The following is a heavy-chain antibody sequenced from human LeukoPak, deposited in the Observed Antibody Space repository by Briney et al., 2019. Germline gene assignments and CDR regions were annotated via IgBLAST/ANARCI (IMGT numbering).Heavy chain of an antibody. CDR2: ISGSGGST. CDR3: AKDDRGYCSGGSCYPDY. Sequence: GGSLRLSCAASGFTFSSYAMSWVRQAPGKGLEWVSAISGSGGSTYYADSVKGRFTISRDNSKNTLYLQMNSLRAEDTAVYYCAKDDRGYCSGGSCYPDYWGQGTLVTVST. V-gene: IGHV3-23*01. D-gene: IGHD2-15*01. CDR1: GFTFSSYA. J-gene: IGHJ4*02.